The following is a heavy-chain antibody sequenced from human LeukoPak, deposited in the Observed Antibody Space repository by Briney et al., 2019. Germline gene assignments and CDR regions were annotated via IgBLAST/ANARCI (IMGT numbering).Heavy chain of an antibody. V-gene: IGHV3-30-3*01. J-gene: IGHJ3*01. CDR3: AXDLNYDRIFDL. CDR1: GSTFSRYA. CDR2: ISDDGSNK. Sequence: GGSLRLSCAASGSTFSRYAMHWLRQAPGKGLEWVAVISDDGSNKNYAGSVKGRFTISRDNSKNTLYLQMNSLRAEDTAVYYCAXDLNYDRIFDLWGQGTLVTVSS. D-gene: IGHD3-22*01.